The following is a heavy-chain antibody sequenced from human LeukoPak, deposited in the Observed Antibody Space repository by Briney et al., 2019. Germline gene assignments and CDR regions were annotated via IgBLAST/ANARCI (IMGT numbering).Heavy chain of an antibody. V-gene: IGHV4-34*01. CDR3: ARLGCSSTSCLFDY. CDR1: GGSFSGYY. D-gene: IGHD2-2*01. CDR2: INHSGST. J-gene: IGHJ4*02. Sequence: KPSETLSLTCAVYGGSFSGYYWSWIRQPPGKGLEWIGEINHSGSTNYNPSLKSRVTIPVDTSKNQFSLKLSSVTAADTAVYYCARLGCSSTSCLFDYWGQGTLVTVST.